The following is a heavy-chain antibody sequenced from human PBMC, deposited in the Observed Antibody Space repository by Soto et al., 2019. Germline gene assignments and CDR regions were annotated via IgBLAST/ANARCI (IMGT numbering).Heavy chain of an antibody. V-gene: IGHV1-46*01. J-gene: IGHJ6*02. CDR3: ARDQGAGTPYYYYGMDV. Sequence: ASVKVSCKASGYTFTSYYMHWVRQAPGQGLEWKGIINPSGGSTSYAQKFQGRVTMTRDTSTSTVYMELSSLRSEDTAVYYCARDQGAGTPYYYYGMDVWGQGTTVTVSS. CDR2: INPSGGST. CDR1: GYTFTSYY. D-gene: IGHD2-15*01.